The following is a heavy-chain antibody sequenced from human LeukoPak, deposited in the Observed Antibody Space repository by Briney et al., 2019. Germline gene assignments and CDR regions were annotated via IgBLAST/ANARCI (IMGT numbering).Heavy chain of an antibody. Sequence: SETLSLTCTVSGFSISSGYYWGWIRQPPGKGLEWIGNIYHNENTYYNPSLKSRVTISVDTSKNQFSLNLGSVTAADTAVYYCARTAYDSSGPIDSWGQGTLVTVSS. CDR1: GFSISSGYY. V-gene: IGHV4-38-2*02. CDR2: IYHNENT. D-gene: IGHD3-22*01. CDR3: ARTAYDSSGPIDS. J-gene: IGHJ4*02.